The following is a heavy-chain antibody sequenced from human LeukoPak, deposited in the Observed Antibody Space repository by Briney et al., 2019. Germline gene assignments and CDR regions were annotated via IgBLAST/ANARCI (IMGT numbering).Heavy chain of an antibody. V-gene: IGHV3-23*01. CDR3: AKPYYFGSGSPFYGMDV. CDR2: ISGSGGNT. J-gene: IGHJ6*02. D-gene: IGHD3-10*01. Sequence: GGSLRLSCAASGFTFSSYAMSWVRQAPGKGLEWVSAISGSGGNTYYADSVKGRFTISKDNSKDTLYLQMNSLRAEDTAVYYCAKPYYFGSGSPFYGMDVWGQGTTVTVSS. CDR1: GFTFSSYA.